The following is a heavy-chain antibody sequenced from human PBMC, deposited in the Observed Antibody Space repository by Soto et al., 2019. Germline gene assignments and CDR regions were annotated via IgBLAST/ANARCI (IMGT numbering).Heavy chain of an antibody. V-gene: IGHV3-48*01. J-gene: IGHJ4*02. CDR1: GFTFSYYS. D-gene: IGHD3-22*01. CDR3: AKERATYYYDSSGYGNFDY. Sequence: PGGSLRLSCAASGFTFSYYSLNWVRQAPGKGLEWISYISTSGSPIYYVDSVKGRFTISRDNSKNTLYLQMNSLRAEDTAVYYCAKERATYYYDSSGYGNFDYWGQGTLVTVSS. CDR2: ISTSGSPI.